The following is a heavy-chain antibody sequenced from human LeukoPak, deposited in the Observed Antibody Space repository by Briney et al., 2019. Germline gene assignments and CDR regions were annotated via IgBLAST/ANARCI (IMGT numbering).Heavy chain of an antibody. CDR3: AKDSVVVVPAASMDV. V-gene: IGHV3-30*02. J-gene: IGHJ6*04. CDR2: IRYDGSNK. D-gene: IGHD2-2*01. Sequence: GGSLRLSCAASGFTFSNYGMHWVRQAPGKGLEWVAFIRYDGSNKYYADSVKGRFTISRDNSKNSLYLQMNSLRAEDTAVYYCAKDSVVVVPAASMDVWGKGTTVTVSS. CDR1: GFTFSNYG.